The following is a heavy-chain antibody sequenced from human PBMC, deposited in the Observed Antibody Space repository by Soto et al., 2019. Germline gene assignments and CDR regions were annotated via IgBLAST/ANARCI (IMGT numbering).Heavy chain of an antibody. CDR2: ISAYNGNT. CDR1: GYTFTSYG. CDR3: ARPWEDGYSSGWYWFDP. Sequence: QVQLVQSGAEVKKPGASVKVSCKASGYTFTSYGISWARQAPGQGLEWMGWISAYNGNTNYAQKLQGRVTMTTDTSTSTAYMELRSLRSDDTAVYYCARPWEDGYSSGWYWFDPWGQGTLVTVSS. V-gene: IGHV1-18*04. D-gene: IGHD6-19*01. J-gene: IGHJ5*02.